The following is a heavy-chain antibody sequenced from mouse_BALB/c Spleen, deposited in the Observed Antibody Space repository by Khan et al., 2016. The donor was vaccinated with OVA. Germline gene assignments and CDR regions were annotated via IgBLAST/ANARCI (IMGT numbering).Heavy chain of an antibody. CDR3: ARGYFGNDEFVY. V-gene: IGHV1S132*01. CDR2: IFPGTGTT. D-gene: IGHD2-2*01. CDR1: GYTFTNYW. Sequence: QMQLEESGAELVKPGASVKLSCKTSGYTFTNYWIQWIKQRPGQGLGWIGQIFPGTGTTYYNQNFKGKATLTVDTSSNTAYMHLSSLTSEDSAVYFCARGYFGNDEFVYWGQGTLVTVAP. J-gene: IGHJ3*01.